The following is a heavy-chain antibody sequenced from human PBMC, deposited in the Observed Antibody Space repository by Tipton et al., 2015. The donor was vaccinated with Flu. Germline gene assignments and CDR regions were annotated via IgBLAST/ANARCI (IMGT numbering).Heavy chain of an antibody. CDR1: GFTFSSYA. CDR3: AKTMTTVTEGAPKAFDY. CDR2: ISGSGGST. V-gene: IGHV3-23*01. Sequence: SLRLSCAASGFTFSSYAMSWVRQAPGKGLEWVSAISGSGGSTYYADSVKGRFTISRDNSKNTLYLQMNSLRAEDTAVYYCAKTMTTVTEGAPKAFDYWGQGTLVTVSS. J-gene: IGHJ4*02. D-gene: IGHD4-17*01.